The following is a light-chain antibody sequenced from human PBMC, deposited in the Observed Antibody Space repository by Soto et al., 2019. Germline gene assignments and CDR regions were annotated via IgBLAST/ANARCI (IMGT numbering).Light chain of an antibody. CDR1: QSISSY. CDR3: QQYGSSPQP. V-gene: IGKV1-39*01. J-gene: IGKJ1*01. CDR2: AAS. Sequence: DIQMTRSPSSLSASVGDRVTITCRASQSISSYLNWYQQKPGKAPKLLIYAASSLQSGVPSRFSGSGSGTDLTLTISRVEPEDFAVYFCQQYGSSPQPVGQGTKVDTK.